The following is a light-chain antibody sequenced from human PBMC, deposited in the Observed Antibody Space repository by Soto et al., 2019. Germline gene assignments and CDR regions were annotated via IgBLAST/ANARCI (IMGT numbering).Light chain of an antibody. CDR1: QSISSW. Sequence: DIQMTQSPSTLSASLGDRVTITCRASQSISSWLAWYQQKPGKAPKLLIYDASSLESGVPSRFSGSGSGTEFTLTISSLQPDDFATYYCQQYNSFWWTFGQGTKVDI. J-gene: IGKJ1*01. CDR2: DAS. CDR3: QQYNSFWWT. V-gene: IGKV1-5*01.